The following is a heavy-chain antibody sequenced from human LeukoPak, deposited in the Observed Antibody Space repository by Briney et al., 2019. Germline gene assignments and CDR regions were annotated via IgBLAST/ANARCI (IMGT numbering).Heavy chain of an antibody. J-gene: IGHJ6*03. CDR2: IYTSGST. D-gene: IGHD3-10*01. V-gene: IGHV4-59*10. Sequence: SETLSLTCAVYGGSFSGYYWSWIRQPPGKGLEWIGRIYTSGSTNYNPSLKSRVTMSVDTSKNQFSLKLSSVTAADTAVYYCASTPGVQSYYYYYYMDVWGKGTTVTTSS. CDR3: ASTPGVQSYYYYYYMDV. CDR1: GGSFSGYY.